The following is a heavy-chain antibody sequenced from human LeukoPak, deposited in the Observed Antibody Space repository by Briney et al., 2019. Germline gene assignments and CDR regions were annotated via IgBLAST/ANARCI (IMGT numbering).Heavy chain of an antibody. D-gene: IGHD2-2*01. CDR1: GFSISIYS. CDR3: ARIPGKRSAEFHS. Sequence: GGFLRLSCAASGFSISIYSMNWVRQAPGKGLEWISYISGSSRTIYYADSVRGRFTISRDNAKNSLYLQMSSLRADDTALYHCARIPGKRSAEFHSWGQGTRVTVSS. CDR2: ISGSSRTI. J-gene: IGHJ4*02. V-gene: IGHV3-48*04.